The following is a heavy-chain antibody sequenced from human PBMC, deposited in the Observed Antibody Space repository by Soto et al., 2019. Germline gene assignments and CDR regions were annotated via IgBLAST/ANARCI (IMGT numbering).Heavy chain of an antibody. CDR3: TRARDYYDSSGYYPAPFHY. D-gene: IGHD3-22*01. CDR1: GFTFGDYA. Sequence: GGSLRLSCTASGFTFGDYAMSWFRQAPGKGLEWVGFIRSKAYGGTTEYAASVKGRFTISRDDSKSIAYLQMNSLKTEDTAVYYCTRARDYYDSSGYYPAPFHYWGQGTLVTVSS. J-gene: IGHJ4*02. V-gene: IGHV3-49*03. CDR2: IRSKAYGGTT.